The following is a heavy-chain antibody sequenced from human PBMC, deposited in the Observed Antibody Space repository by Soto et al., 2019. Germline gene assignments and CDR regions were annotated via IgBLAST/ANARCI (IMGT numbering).Heavy chain of an antibody. CDR3: ARARGSGTARWRVYYYGMDV. Sequence: PSETLSLTCAVYGGSFSGYYWSWIRQPPGKGLEWIGEINHSGSTNYNPSLKSRVTISVDTSKNQFSLKLSSVIAADTAVYYCARARGSGTARWRVYYYGMDVWGQGTTVTVSS. CDR2: INHSGST. J-gene: IGHJ6*02. D-gene: IGHD3-10*01. V-gene: IGHV4-34*01. CDR1: GGSFSGYY.